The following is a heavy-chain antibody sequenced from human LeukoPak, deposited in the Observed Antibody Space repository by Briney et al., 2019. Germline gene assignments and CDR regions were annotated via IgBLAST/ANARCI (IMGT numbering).Heavy chain of an antibody. D-gene: IGHD6-6*01. V-gene: IGHV3-30*02. Sequence: GGSLRLSCAAPGFTFSKCGMHWVRQAPGKGLEWVAFIRDDGSAKYYADSVKGRFTISRDNSKNTLFLQMNSLRPEDTAIYYCAKDLEYSSSFNWFDPWGQGNLVTVSS. CDR3: AKDLEYSSSFNWFDP. CDR2: IRDDGSAK. J-gene: IGHJ5*02. CDR1: GFTFSKCG.